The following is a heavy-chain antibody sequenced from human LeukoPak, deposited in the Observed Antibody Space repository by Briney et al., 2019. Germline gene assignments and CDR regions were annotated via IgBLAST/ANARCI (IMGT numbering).Heavy chain of an antibody. J-gene: IGHJ4*02. Sequence: GGSLRLSCAASGLTVTNAWMNWVRQAPGKGLEWVGRIASKTDGGTTDYAAPVKGRFTISRDDSKNTLYLQMNSLKTEDTAVYYCTTDLSYYDILTGYRVDYWGQGTLVTVSS. CDR2: IASKTDGGTT. CDR3: TTDLSYYDILTGYRVDY. CDR1: GLTVTNAW. D-gene: IGHD3-9*01. V-gene: IGHV3-15*04.